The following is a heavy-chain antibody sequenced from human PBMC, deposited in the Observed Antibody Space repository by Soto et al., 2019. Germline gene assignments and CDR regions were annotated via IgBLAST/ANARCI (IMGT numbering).Heavy chain of an antibody. V-gene: IGHV5-51*01. J-gene: IGHJ4*02. D-gene: IGHD2-2*02. CDR1: GYSLTSYC. CDR2: IYPGDSNT. Sequence: GESLKSSGQGSGYSLTSYCIGWVLQRPWKGLEWMGIIYPGDSNTRYSPTFQGQVTISADRSISTAYLQWSSLKASDTAMYYCARQEYCSSTSCYKVDSWGQGTLVTVSS. CDR3: ARQEYCSSTSCYKVDS.